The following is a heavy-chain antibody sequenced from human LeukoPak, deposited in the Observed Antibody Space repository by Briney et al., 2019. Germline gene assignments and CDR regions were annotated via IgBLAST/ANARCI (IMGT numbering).Heavy chain of an antibody. CDR1: GFTFSSYS. J-gene: IGHJ4*02. V-gene: IGHV3-21*01. CDR3: ARDGGYGDYRD. CDR2: VSSSSSYI. Sequence: GGSLRLSCAASGFTFSSYSMNWVRQAPGKGLEWVSSVSSSSSYIYYADSVKGRFTISRDNAKNSLYLQMNSLRAEDTAVCYCARDGGYGDYRDWGQGTLVTVSS. D-gene: IGHD4-17*01.